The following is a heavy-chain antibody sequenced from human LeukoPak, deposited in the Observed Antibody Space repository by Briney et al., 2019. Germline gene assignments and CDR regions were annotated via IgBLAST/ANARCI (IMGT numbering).Heavy chain of an antibody. J-gene: IGHJ4*02. CDR1: GYTFTSYG. CDR3: AREDIVLMVYDAYFDY. Sequence: ASVKVSCKASGYTFTSYGISWVRQAPGRGLEWMGWISAYNGNTNYAQKLQGRVTMTTDTSTSTAYMELRSLRSDDTAVYYCAREDIVLMVYDAYFDYWGQGTLVTVSS. V-gene: IGHV1-18*01. CDR2: ISAYNGNT. D-gene: IGHD2-8*01.